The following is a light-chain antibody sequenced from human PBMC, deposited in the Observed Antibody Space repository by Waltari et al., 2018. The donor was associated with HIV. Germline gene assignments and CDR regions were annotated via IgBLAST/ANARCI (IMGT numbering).Light chain of an antibody. CDR3: SSYAGSNMVV. CDR1: SSDVGGYNY. CDR2: EVS. V-gene: IGLV2-8*01. Sequence: QSALTQPPSASGSPGQSVTISCTGTSSDVGGYNYVSWYQQHPGKAPKLMIYEVSKRPSGVPERFSGSMSGNTASLTVSGLQAEDEADYYCSSYAGSNMVVFGGGTKLTVL. J-gene: IGLJ2*01.